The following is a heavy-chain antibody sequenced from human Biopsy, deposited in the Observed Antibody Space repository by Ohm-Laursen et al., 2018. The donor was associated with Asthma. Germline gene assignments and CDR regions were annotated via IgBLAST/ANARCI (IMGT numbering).Heavy chain of an antibody. J-gene: IGHJ4*02. CDR1: GFMFSDFV. V-gene: IGHV3-30*19. Sequence: SLRLSCAAPGFMFSDFVMTWVRQAPGKGLEWVAVITFDGSTQHYGDSVKGRFTISRDNSKNMLFLQMNSLRAEDTAVYYCLRDTLGYYFDIWGQGTQVTVSS. D-gene: IGHD6-13*01. CDR2: ITFDGSTQ. CDR3: LRDTLGYYFDI.